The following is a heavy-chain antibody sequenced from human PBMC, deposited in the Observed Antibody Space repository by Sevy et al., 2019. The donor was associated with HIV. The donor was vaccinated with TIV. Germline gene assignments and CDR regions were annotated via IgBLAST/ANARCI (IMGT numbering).Heavy chain of an antibody. D-gene: IGHD3-10*01. Sequence: SETLALTCIVSGDSISTYYWGWIRQSAGRGLEWIGRIQTSGHTNYNPSIKSRVTMSVDTSKNQFSLKVSSVTAADTAVYYCASGLGRGGSGSYFDPWGQRPLVTVSS. CDR2: IQTSGHT. J-gene: IGHJ5*02. CDR3: ASGLGRGGSGSYFDP. CDR1: GDSISTYY. V-gene: IGHV4-4*07.